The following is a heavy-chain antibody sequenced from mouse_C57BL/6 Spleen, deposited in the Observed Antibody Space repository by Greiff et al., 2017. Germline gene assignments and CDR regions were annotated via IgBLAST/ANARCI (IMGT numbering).Heavy chain of an antibody. V-gene: IGHV5-17*01. CDR2: ISSGSSTI. D-gene: IGHD2-1*01. Sequence: DVKLVESGGGLVKPGGSLKLSCAASGFTFSDYGMHWVRQAPEKGLEWVAYISSGSSTIYYADTVKGRFTISRDNAKNTLFLQMTSLRSEDTAMYYCARPFFYGNSPWFAYWGQGTLVTVSA. J-gene: IGHJ3*01. CDR3: ARPFFYGNSPWFAY. CDR1: GFTFSDYG.